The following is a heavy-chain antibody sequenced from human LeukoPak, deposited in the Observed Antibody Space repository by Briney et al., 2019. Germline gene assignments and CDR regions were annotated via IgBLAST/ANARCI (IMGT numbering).Heavy chain of an antibody. D-gene: IGHD7-27*01. CDR1: GFTFSSYA. V-gene: IGHV3-11*05. Sequence: PGGSLRLSCAASGFTFSSYAMSWVRQAPGKGLEWVSYISSSSSYTNYADSVKGRFTISRDNAKNSLYLQMNSLRAEDTAVYYCARDKWGVTPFDYWGQGTLVTVSS. J-gene: IGHJ4*02. CDR3: ARDKWGVTPFDY. CDR2: ISSSSSYT.